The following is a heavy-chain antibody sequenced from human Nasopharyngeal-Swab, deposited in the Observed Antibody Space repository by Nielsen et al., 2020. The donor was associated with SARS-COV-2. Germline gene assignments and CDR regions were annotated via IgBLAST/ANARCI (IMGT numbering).Heavy chain of an antibody. CDR1: GYTFISYG. J-gene: IGHJ4*02. V-gene: IGHV1-18*01. Sequence: ASVKVSCKASGYTFISYGISWVRQAPGQGLEWMGWISAYNGNTNYAQKLQGRVTMTTDTSTSTAYMELRSLRSDDTAVYYCARLNCGGDCPLFDYWGQGTLVTVSS. CDR2: ISAYNGNT. D-gene: IGHD2-21*02. CDR3: ARLNCGGDCPLFDY.